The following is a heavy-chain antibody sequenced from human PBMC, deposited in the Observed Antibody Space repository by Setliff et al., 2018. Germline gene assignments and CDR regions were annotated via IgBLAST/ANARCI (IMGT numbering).Heavy chain of an antibody. Sequence: GASVKVSCKASGYTFTSYGISWVRQAPGQGLEWMGWISAYNGNTNYAQKLQGRVTITADQSTRTAYMELSSLRSEDTAVYYCAIPSSGNFYFDYWGQGTLVTVSS. CDR2: ISAYNGNT. J-gene: IGHJ4*02. V-gene: IGHV1-18*01. CDR1: GYTFTSYG. D-gene: IGHD1-26*01. CDR3: AIPSSGNFYFDY.